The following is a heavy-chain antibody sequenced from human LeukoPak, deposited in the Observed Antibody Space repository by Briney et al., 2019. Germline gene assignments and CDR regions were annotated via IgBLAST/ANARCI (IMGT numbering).Heavy chain of an antibody. Sequence: ASVKVSCKASGYTFTSYDINWVRQATGQGLECMGWMNPNSGNTGYAQKFQGRVTITRNTSISTAYMELSSLRSEDTAVYYCARERFGSIGLWYWGQGTLVTVSS. CDR3: ARERFGSIGLWY. J-gene: IGHJ4*02. CDR1: GYTFTSYD. CDR2: MNPNSGNT. V-gene: IGHV1-8*03. D-gene: IGHD3-10*01.